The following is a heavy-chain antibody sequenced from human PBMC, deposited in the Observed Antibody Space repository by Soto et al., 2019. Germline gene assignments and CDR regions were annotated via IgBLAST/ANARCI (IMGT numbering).Heavy chain of an antibody. V-gene: IGHV4-4*02. D-gene: IGHD6-19*01. Sequence: QVQLQESGPGLVKPSGTLSLTCAVSGGSISSSNWWSWVRQPPGKGLEWIGEIYHSGSTNYNPSLKRRVTISVDKSKNPFSLKLSSVSAPDTAVYYCERVAVAGTRVDCWGQGTLVTVSS. CDR2: IYHSGST. CDR1: GGSISSSNW. CDR3: ERVAVAGTRVDC. J-gene: IGHJ4*02.